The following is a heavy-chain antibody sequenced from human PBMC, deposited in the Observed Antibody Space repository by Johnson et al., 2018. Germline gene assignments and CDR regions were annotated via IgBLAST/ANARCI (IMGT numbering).Heavy chain of an antibody. CDR3: ARADVWGNFYYYYGMDV. J-gene: IGHJ6*02. CDR1: GGSISSNY. CDR2: IYYSGST. D-gene: IGHD3-16*01. V-gene: IGHV4-59*01. Sequence: QVQLQESGPGLVKPSETLSLTCIVSGGSISSNYWSWIRQPPGKGLEWIGYIYYSGSTNYNPSLKSRVTISVDTSKNQFSLKLSSVTAADTAVYYCARADVWGNFYYYYGMDVWGQGTTVTVSS.